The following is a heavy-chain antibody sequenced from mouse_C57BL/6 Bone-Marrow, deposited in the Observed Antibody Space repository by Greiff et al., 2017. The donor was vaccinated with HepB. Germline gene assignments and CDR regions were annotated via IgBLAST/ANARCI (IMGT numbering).Heavy chain of an antibody. D-gene: IGHD2-3*01. CDR2: SRNKANDYTT. Sequence: EVQVVDSGGGLVQSGRSLRLSCATSGFTFSDFYMEWVRQAPGKGLEWIAASRNKANDYTTEYSASVKGLFIVSRATSKTILYLQMNALRAEDTAIYYCARDDGYYRLDYWGQGTSVTVSS. J-gene: IGHJ4*01. CDR1: GFTFSDFY. CDR3: ARDDGYYRLDY. V-gene: IGHV7-1*01.